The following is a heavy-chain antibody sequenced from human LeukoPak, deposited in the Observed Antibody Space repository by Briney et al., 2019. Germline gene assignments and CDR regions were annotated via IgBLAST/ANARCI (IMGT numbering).Heavy chain of an antibody. D-gene: IGHD3-22*01. Sequence: KVSGPTLVRPTQTLTLTCTFSGFSLRTRGVGVCWIRQPPGKALEWLALIYWDDDKRYSPSLKSRLTITKDTSKKQVVLTMTYVDTVDTATYSSPLLYYFDTTGHDRPLDYCGRGTRVTVSS. CDR1: GFSLRTRGVG. V-gene: IGHV2-5*02. CDR3: PLLYYFDTTGHDRPLDY. J-gene: IGHJ4*01. CDR2: IYWDDDK.